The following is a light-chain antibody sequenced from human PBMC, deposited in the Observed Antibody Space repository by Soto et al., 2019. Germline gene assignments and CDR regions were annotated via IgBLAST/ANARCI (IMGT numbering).Light chain of an antibody. V-gene: IGKV3-15*01. CDR2: GAS. CDR1: QSVGSN. Sequence: EIVMTQSPAALSVSPGERATLSCRASQSVGSNIAWYQQKPGQAPRLLIYGASSRATGIPAKFSGSGSGTEFTLTIGSLQSEDFAVYYCHQYNNWPQTFGQGTKVEVK. J-gene: IGKJ1*01. CDR3: HQYNNWPQT.